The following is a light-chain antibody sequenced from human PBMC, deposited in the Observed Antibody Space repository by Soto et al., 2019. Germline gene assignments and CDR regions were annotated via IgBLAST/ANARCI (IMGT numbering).Light chain of an antibody. CDR1: QCISPY. CDR3: QQSDSTPYT. CDR2: DAS. V-gene: IGKV1-39*01. Sequence: IQMAPSPSSLSASVGDRVSITGRASQCISPYLNWYQKTPGKAPRLLIYDASSLLSGVPSRFSGSGSGTDFTLTIASLQHEDFSTYYCQQSDSTPYTFGQGTKVDIK. J-gene: IGKJ2*01.